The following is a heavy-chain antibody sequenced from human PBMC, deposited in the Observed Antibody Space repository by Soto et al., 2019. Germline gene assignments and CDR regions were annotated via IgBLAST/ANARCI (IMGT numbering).Heavy chain of an antibody. V-gene: IGHV1-69*06. Sequence: QVQLVQSGAEVKKPGSSVKVSCNTSGGSFSSDAISWVRQAPGQGLEWMGGIIPMFGSPNYAQRFQGRVTITAVKSTSTVNMELSSLRSEDTAVYYCAKVIRESSGWDFDSWGQGTLVTVSS. J-gene: IGHJ4*02. D-gene: IGHD6-19*01. CDR3: AKVIRESSGWDFDS. CDR1: GGSFSSDA. CDR2: IIPMFGSP.